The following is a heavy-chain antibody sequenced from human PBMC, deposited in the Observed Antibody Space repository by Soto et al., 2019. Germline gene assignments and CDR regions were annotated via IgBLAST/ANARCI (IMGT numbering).Heavy chain of an antibody. CDR2: ISAYNGNT. D-gene: IGHD2-15*01. CDR1: GYTFTSYG. Sequence: QVQLVQSGAEVKKPGASVKVSCKASGYTFTSYGISWVRQAPGQGLEWMGWISAYNGNTNYAQKLQGRVTMTTDTSTSTAYMELRSLRSDDTAVYYCARVVLVLGYCGGGSCYSEYFQHWGQGTLVTVSS. CDR3: ARVVLVLGYCGGGSCYSEYFQH. V-gene: IGHV1-18*01. J-gene: IGHJ1*01.